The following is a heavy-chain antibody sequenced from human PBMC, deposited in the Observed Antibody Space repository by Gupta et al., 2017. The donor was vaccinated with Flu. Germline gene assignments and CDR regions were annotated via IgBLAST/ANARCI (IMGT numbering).Heavy chain of an antibody. Sequence: RSYFWSWIRQSPGKGLEWIGEINRSGSTTYNLSLERRVTISVDASKSQFFLKVTSVTAADTAIYYWARGTYSSSWSSNFDSWGQGTLVTVSS. V-gene: IGHV4-34*01. CDR2: INRSGST. CDR1: RSYF. D-gene: IGHD6-13*01. J-gene: IGHJ4*02. CDR3: ARGTYSSSWSSNFDS.